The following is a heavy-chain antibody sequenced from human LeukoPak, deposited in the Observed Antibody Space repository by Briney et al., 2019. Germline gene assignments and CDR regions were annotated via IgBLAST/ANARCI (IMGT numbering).Heavy chain of an antibody. Sequence: SETLSLTCTVSGGSISSSSYYWGWIRQPPGKGLEWIGSIYYSGSTYYNPSLKSRVTISVDTSKNQFSLKLSSVTAADTAVYYCARVSPNTVTTLQYFDYWGQGTLVTVSS. CDR2: IYYSGST. D-gene: IGHD4-17*01. V-gene: IGHV4-39*01. CDR1: GGSISSSSYY. J-gene: IGHJ4*02. CDR3: ARVSPNTVTTLQYFDY.